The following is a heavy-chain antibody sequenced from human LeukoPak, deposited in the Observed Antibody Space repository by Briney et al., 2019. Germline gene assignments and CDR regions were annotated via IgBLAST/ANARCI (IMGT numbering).Heavy chain of an antibody. CDR3: ARAGWELLSYFDY. D-gene: IGHD1-26*01. CDR1: GGSISSGGYY. V-gene: IGHV4-61*08. CDR2: IYYSGST. Sequence: SETLSLTCTVSGGSISSGGYYWSWIRQHPGKGLEWIGYIYYSGSTNYNPSLKSRVTISVDTSKNQFSLKLSSVTAADTAVYYCARAGWELLSYFDYWGQGTLVTVSS. J-gene: IGHJ4*02.